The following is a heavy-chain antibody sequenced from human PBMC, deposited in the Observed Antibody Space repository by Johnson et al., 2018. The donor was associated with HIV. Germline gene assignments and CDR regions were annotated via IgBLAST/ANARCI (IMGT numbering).Heavy chain of an antibody. D-gene: IGHD5-24*01. Sequence: QMQLVESGGGVVQPGRSLRLSCAASGFTFSSYAMHWVRQAPGKGLEWVAFVSYDGSNKYYADSVKGRFTISRDNSKNTLYLQMNSLRAEDTAVYYCARRSGYAFDIWGQGTMVTVSS. CDR2: VSYDGSNK. V-gene: IGHV3-30-3*01. J-gene: IGHJ3*02. CDR1: GFTFSSYA. CDR3: ARRSGYAFDI.